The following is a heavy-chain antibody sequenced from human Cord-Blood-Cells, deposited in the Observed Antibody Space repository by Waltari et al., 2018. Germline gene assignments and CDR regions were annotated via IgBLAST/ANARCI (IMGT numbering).Heavy chain of an antibody. Sequence: QVQLQESGPGLVKPSETLSLTCTVSGGSISIYYWSWIRQPPGKGLEWIGYIYYSGSTNYNPSLKSRVTISVDTSKNQFSLKLSSVTAADTAVYYCARARMGLVQYYYYYMDVWGKGTTVTVSS. D-gene: IGHD2-2*01. CDR3: ARARMGLVQYYYYYMDV. J-gene: IGHJ6*03. V-gene: IGHV4-59*01. CDR1: GGSISIYY. CDR2: IYYSGST.